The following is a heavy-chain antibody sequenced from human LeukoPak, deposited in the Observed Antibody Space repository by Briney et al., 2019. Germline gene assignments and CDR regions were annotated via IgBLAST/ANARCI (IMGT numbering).Heavy chain of an antibody. CDR2: INHSGST. J-gene: IGHJ6*03. CDR1: GVSISSSNSY. V-gene: IGHV4-39*07. D-gene: IGHD6-13*01. CDR3: ARGGAAAGSDYYYYYYMDV. Sequence: SETLSLTCTVSGVSISSSNSYWGWIRQPPGKGLEWIGEINHSGSTNYNPSLKSRVTMSVDTSKNQFSLKLSSVTAADTGVYYCARGGAAAGSDYYYYYYMDVWGKGTTVTVSS.